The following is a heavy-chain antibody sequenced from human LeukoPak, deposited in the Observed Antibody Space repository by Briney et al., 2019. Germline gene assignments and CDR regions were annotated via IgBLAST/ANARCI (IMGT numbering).Heavy chain of an antibody. CDR3: ARNPVTTKYFDY. CDR1: GYTFTSYY. Sequence: ASVKVSCKSSGYTFTSYYMYWVRQAPGQGLEWMGIINPSGGSTSYAQKFQGRVTMTRDTSTSTVYMELSSLRSEDTAVYYCARNPVTTKYFDYWGQGTLVTVSS. V-gene: IGHV1-46*01. D-gene: IGHD4-17*01. CDR2: INPSGGST. J-gene: IGHJ4*02.